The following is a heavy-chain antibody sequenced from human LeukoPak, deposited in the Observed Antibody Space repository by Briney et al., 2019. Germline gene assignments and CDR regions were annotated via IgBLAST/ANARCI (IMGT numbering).Heavy chain of an antibody. CDR3: AELGITMIGGV. J-gene: IGHJ6*04. V-gene: IGHV3-48*04. Sequence: GGSLRLSCAASGFTFSSYSMNWVRQAPGKGLEWVSYISSSGSTIYYADSVKGRFTISRDNAKNSLYLQMNSLRAEDTAVYYCAELGITMIGGVWGKGTTVTISP. CDR2: ISSSGSTI. D-gene: IGHD3-10*02. CDR1: GFTFSSYS.